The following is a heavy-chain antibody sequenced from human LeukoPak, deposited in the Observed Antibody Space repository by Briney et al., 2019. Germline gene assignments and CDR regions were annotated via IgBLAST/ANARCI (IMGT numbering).Heavy chain of an antibody. CDR3: AKYCSGGCYSGLDY. CDR1: GFTFSSHF. D-gene: IGHD2-21*01. CDR2: ISTGGST. J-gene: IGHJ4*02. Sequence: GGSLRLSCAASGFTFSSHFMSWVRQAPGKGLEWVSTISTGGSTYYADSVKGRFTISRDNSKNTLHLQMNGLRAEDTAVYYCAKYCSGGCYSGLDYWGQGTLATVSS. V-gene: IGHV3-23*01.